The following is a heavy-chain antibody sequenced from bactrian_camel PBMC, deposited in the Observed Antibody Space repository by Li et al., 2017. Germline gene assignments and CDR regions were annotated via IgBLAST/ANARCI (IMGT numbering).Heavy chain of an antibody. Sequence: VQLVESGGGSGQAGGSLRLSCAASGFTLSSNDMSWVRQGPGKGPEWVSAIKGDGSKTYYADSVKGRFTVSRDNAKNTLYLQMNSLKTEDTAVYYCATDPVDTWDLGRYGYWGQGTQVTVS. CDR1: GFTLSSND. CDR3: ATDPVDTWDLGRYGY. CDR2: IKGDGSKT. J-gene: IGHJ6*01. V-gene: IGHV3S31*01.